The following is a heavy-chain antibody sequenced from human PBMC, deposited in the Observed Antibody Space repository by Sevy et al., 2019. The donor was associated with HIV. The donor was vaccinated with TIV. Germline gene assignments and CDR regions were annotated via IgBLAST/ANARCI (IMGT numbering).Heavy chain of an antibody. D-gene: IGHD3-22*01. CDR2: ISSSSSTI. J-gene: IGHJ6*02. CDR1: GFTFSSYS. Sequence: GGSLRLSCAASGFTFSSYSMNWVRQAPGKGLEWVSYISSSSSTIYYADSVKGRFTISRDNAKNSLYLQMNSLRAEDTAVYYCARDPPGEYYYDSSGYYPSGMDVCGQGTTVTVSS. V-gene: IGHV3-48*01. CDR3: ARDPPGEYYYDSSGYYPSGMDV.